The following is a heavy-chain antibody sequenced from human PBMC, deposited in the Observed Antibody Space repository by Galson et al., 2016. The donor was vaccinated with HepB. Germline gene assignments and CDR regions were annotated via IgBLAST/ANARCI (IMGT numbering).Heavy chain of an antibody. CDR3: TRVGPTGYYFDY. J-gene: IGHJ4*02. D-gene: IGHD4-17*01. CDR1: GFTFSGYA. CDR2: ISGRGQNT. Sequence: SLRLSCAASGFTFSGYAMSWARKAPGNGLEWVSSISGRGQNTYYADSVQGRFTIPRDNYKDTMSLQMKSLRAEDTAIYYCTRVGPTGYYFDYWGQGALVTVSS. V-gene: IGHV3-23*01.